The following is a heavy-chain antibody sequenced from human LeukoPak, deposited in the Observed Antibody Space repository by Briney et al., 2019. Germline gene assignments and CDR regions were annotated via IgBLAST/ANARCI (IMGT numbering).Heavy chain of an antibody. V-gene: IGHV1-69*13. CDR3: ARDGLVWSGYRVDNWFDP. D-gene: IGHD3-3*01. CDR1: GGTFSSYA. CDR2: IIPIFGTA. Sequence: SVKVSCKASGGTFSSYAISWVRQAPGQGLEWMGGIIPIFGTANYAQKFQGRVTITADESTSTAYMELSSLRSEDTAVYYCARDGLVWSGYRVDNWFDPWGQGTLVTVSS. J-gene: IGHJ5*02.